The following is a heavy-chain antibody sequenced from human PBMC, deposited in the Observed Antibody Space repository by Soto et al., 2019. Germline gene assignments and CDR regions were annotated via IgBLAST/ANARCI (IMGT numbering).Heavy chain of an antibody. J-gene: IGHJ5*02. CDR2: ISGSGGST. CDR1: GFTFSSYA. V-gene: IGHV3-23*01. D-gene: IGHD3-10*01. CDR3: AKDTKSHYYGSGSYYTDRHFPNWFDP. Sequence: GGSLRLSCAASGFTFSSYAMSWVRQAPGKGLEWVSAISGSGGSTYYADSVKGRFTISRDNSKNTLYLQMNSLRAEDTAVYYCAKDTKSHYYGSGSYYTDRHFPNWFDPWGQGTLVTVSA.